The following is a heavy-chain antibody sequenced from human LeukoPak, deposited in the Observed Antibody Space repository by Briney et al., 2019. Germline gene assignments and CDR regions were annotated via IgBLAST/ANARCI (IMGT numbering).Heavy chain of an antibody. D-gene: IGHD1-26*01. J-gene: IGHJ4*02. CDR2: IIPILGIA. CDR3: ARESIVGATNFDY. CDR1: GGTFIIYA. Sequence: ASVKVSFTASGGTFIIYAISWVRQAPGQGLEWMGRIIPILGIANYAQKFQGRVTITADKSTSTAYMELSSLRSEDTAVYYCARESIVGATNFDYWGQGTLVTVSS. V-gene: IGHV1-69*04.